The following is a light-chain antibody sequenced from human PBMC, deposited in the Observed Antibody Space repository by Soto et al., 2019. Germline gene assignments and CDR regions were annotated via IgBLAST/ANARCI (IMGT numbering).Light chain of an antibody. CDR1: QGISTW. J-gene: IGKJ1*01. CDR3: QQYHGYPRT. Sequence: DIQMTQSPSSLSASVGDRVTITCRASQGISTWLAWYQQKPEKAPRSLIYAASSLQSGVPLRFSGSGSGTDFTLTISSLQPEDSATYYCQQYHGYPRTFGQGTKVEIK. CDR2: AAS. V-gene: IGKV1D-16*01.